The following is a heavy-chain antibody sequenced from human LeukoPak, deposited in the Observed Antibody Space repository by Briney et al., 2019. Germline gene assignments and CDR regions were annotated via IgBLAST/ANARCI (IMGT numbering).Heavy chain of an antibody. J-gene: IGHJ4*02. CDR1: GFTLSSSS. CDR2: ISSSSSYI. V-gene: IGHV3-21*01. Sequence: PGGSLRLSCAASGFTLSSSSMNWVRQAPGKGLEWVSSISSSSSYIYYADSVKGRFTISRDNAKNSLYLQMNSLRAEDTAVYYCARVRSPRYFDYWGQGTLVTVSS. CDR3: ARVRSPRYFDY.